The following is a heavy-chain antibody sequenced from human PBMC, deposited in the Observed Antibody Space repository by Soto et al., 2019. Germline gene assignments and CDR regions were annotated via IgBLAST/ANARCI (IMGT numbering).Heavy chain of an antibody. Sequence: SGPTLVNPTQTLTLTCTFSGFSLSTSGMGVGWIRQPPGKALEWLALIYWDDDKRYSPSLKSRLTITKNTSKNQVVLTMTNMDPVDTATYYCAHRRAYCTGGSCYSIWFDPWGQGTLVTVSS. CDR3: AHRRAYCTGGSCYSIWFDP. J-gene: IGHJ5*02. V-gene: IGHV2-5*02. D-gene: IGHD2-15*01. CDR2: IYWDDDK. CDR1: GFSLSTSGMG.